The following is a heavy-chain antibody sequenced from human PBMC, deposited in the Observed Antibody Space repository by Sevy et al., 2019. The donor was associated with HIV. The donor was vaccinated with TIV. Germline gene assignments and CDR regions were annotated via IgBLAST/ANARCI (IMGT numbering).Heavy chain of an antibody. CDR1: GFTFSKYS. V-gene: IGHV3-23*01. J-gene: IGHJ4*02. Sequence: GGSLRLSCAASGFTFSKYSMSWVRQPPGKGLEWVSTLSFGCGEINYADSVKGRFTISRDNSKSSVYLQMNNLRPEDTAVYYCAREACTKPDDYWGQGTLVTVSS. CDR2: LSFGCGEI. D-gene: IGHD2-8*01. CDR3: AREACTKPDDY.